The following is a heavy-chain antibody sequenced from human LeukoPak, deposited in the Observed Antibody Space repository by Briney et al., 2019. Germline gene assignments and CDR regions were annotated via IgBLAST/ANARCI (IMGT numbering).Heavy chain of an antibody. CDR1: GFTFSSYW. Sequence: LTGGSLRLSCAASGFTFSSYWMNWVRQAPGKGLEWVANIEQDGSVKNYVDSVKGRFTISRDNAKNSLFLQMNSLRAEDTAVYYCARDPSGSPVFDPWGQGTLVTVSS. CDR3: ARDPSGSPVFDP. CDR2: IEQDGSVK. V-gene: IGHV3-7*01. D-gene: IGHD3-10*01. J-gene: IGHJ5*02.